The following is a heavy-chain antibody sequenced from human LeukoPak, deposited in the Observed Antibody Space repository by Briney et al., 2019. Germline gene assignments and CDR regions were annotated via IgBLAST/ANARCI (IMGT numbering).Heavy chain of an antibody. CDR2: ISYDGSNK. D-gene: IGHD2-2*01. J-gene: IGHJ6*02. CDR3: ARDFVRRVVPAASGGMDV. V-gene: IGHV3-30-3*01. Sequence: GRSLRLSCAASGFTFSSYAMHWVRQAPGKGLEWVAVISYDGSNKYYADSVKGRFTISRDNSKNTLYLQMNSLRVEDTAVYYCARDFVRRVVPAASGGMDVWGQGTTVTVSS. CDR1: GFTFSSYA.